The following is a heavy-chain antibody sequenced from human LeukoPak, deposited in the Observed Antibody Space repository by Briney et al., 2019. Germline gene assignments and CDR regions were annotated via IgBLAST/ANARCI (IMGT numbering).Heavy chain of an antibody. Sequence: HAGGSLRLSCAASGFTFDDYAMHWVRQAPGKGLEWVSAISGSGGSTYYADSVKGRFTISRDNSKNTLYLQMNSLRAEDTAVYYCAKVRYYYDSSGYYDYWGQGTLVTVSS. D-gene: IGHD3-22*01. J-gene: IGHJ4*02. CDR2: ISGSGGST. CDR1: GFTFDDYA. CDR3: AKVRYYYDSSGYYDY. V-gene: IGHV3-23*01.